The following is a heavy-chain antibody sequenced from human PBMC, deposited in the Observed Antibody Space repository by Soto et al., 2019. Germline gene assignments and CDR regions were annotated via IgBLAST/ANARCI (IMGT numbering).Heavy chain of an antibody. CDR2: INAGNGDT. CDR3: TRAPRGEH. CDR1: GYTFTSFP. Sequence: QVQLVQSGAEVKKPGASVTVSCKASGYTFTSFPIHWVRQAPGQRLEWMGWINAGNGDTKYSQKFQGRVSVTRDTSASTAYMELISLRSEDTALYYCTRAPRGEHWGQCTLPTLSS. D-gene: IGHD2-21*01. V-gene: IGHV1-3*01. J-gene: IGHJ1*01.